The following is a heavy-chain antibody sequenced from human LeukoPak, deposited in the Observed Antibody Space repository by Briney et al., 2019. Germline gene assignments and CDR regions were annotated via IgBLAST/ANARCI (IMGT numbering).Heavy chain of an antibody. CDR1: GFTFSSYG. CDR2: IRYDGSNK. Sequence: SGGSLRLSCAASGFTFSSYGMHWVRQAPGKGLEWVAFIRYDGSNKYYADSVKGRFTISRDNSKNTLYLQMNSLRAEDTAVYYCARDWGPWRIAAAGIDYWGQGTLVTVSS. J-gene: IGHJ4*02. CDR3: ARDWGPWRIAAAGIDY. D-gene: IGHD6-13*01. V-gene: IGHV3-30*02.